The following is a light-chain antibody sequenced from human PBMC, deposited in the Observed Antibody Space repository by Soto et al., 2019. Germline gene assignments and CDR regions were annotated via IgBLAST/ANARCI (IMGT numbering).Light chain of an antibody. J-gene: IGKJ1*01. CDR2: GAT. CDR3: LQDYNYPWT. CDR1: QSVGTW. V-gene: IGKV1-6*01. Sequence: AIQLTQSPSSLSASVGGRVTITCRASQSVGTWVSWYQQKPGKAPKLLIFGATTLQSGVPSRFSASGSGPDFTLTISSLQPEDFATYYCLQDYNYPWTFGQGTKVDIK.